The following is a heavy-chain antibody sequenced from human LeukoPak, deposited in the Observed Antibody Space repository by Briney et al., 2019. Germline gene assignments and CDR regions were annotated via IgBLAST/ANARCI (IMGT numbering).Heavy chain of an antibody. CDR1: GFTFSSYA. CDR3: AKSLGYCSGGSCY. J-gene: IGHJ4*02. D-gene: IGHD2-15*01. V-gene: IGHV3-23*01. Sequence: GGSLRLSCAASGFTFSSYAMSWVRQAPGKGLEWVSAISGSGGSTYYADSVKGRFTISRDNSKNTLYLQINSLRAEDTAVYYCAKSLGYCSGGSCYWGQGTLVTVSS. CDR2: ISGSGGST.